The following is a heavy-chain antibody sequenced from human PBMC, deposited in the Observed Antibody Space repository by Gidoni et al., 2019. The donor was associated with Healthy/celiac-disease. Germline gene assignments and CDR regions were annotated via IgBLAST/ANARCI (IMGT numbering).Heavy chain of an antibody. D-gene: IGHD3-3*01. V-gene: IGHV3-9*01. CDR2: ISWNSGSI. Sequence: EVQLVESGGGLVQPGRSLRLSCAASGFTFDAYAMHWVRQAPGKGREWVSGISWNSGSIGYADSVKGRFTISRDNAKNSLYLQMNSLRAEDTALYYCAKDISRFLDGGCFDYWGQGTLVTVSS. CDR1: GFTFDAYA. J-gene: IGHJ4*02. CDR3: AKDISRFLDGGCFDY.